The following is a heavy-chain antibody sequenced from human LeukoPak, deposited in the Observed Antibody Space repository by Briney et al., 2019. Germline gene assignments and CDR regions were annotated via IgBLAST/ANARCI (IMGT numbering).Heavy chain of an antibody. V-gene: IGHV1-18*01. J-gene: IGHJ5*02. Sequence: GASVKVSCKASGYTFTSYGISWVRQAPGHGLEWMGWISAYNGNTNYAQKLQGRVTMTTDTSTSTAYMELRSLRSDDTAVYYCARVVVVPAATPANWFDPWGQGTLVTVSS. CDR2: ISAYNGNT. CDR1: GYTFTSYG. D-gene: IGHD2-2*01. CDR3: ARVVVVPAATPANWFDP.